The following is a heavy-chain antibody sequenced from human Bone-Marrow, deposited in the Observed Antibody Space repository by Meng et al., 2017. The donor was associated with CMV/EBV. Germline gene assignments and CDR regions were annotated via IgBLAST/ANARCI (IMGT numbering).Heavy chain of an antibody. J-gene: IGHJ4*02. CDR1: GFTFSSYA. CDR3: AKDLSVNQIVWLWGAESDY. Sequence: GESLKISCAASGFTFSSYAMSWVRQAPGKGLEWVSAISGSGGSTYYADSVKGRFTISRDNSKNTLYLQMNSLRAEDTAVYYCAKDLSVNQIVWLWGAESDYWGQGTLVTVSS. CDR2: ISGSGGST. V-gene: IGHV3-23*01. D-gene: IGHD3-22*01.